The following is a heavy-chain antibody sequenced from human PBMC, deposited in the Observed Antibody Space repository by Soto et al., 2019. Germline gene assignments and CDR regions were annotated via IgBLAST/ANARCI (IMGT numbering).Heavy chain of an antibody. J-gene: IGHJ4*02. CDR1: GFTFSNAW. D-gene: IGHD3-16*02. CDR2: IKSKTDGGTT. CDR3: TTDSRQYYDYVWGSYRYTQYFDY. Sequence: GGSLRLSCAASGFTFSNAWMSWVRQAPGKGLEWVGRIKSKTDGGTTDYAAPVKGRFTISRDDSKNTLYLQMNSLKTEDTAVYYCTTDSRQYYDYVWGSYRYTQYFDYWGPGTLLTVSS. V-gene: IGHV3-15*01.